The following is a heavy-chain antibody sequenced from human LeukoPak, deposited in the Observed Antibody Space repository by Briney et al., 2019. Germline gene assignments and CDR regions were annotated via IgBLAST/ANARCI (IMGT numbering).Heavy chain of an antibody. V-gene: IGHV4-39*01. CDR1: GGSISSSSYY. Sequence: SETLSLTCTVSGGSISSSSYYWGWIRQPPGKGPEWIGSIYYSGSTYYNPSLKSRVTISVDTSKNQFSLKLSSVTAADTAVYYCAIIPGDFDYWGQGTLVTVSS. D-gene: IGHD3-10*01. CDR3: AIIPGDFDY. CDR2: IYYSGST. J-gene: IGHJ4*02.